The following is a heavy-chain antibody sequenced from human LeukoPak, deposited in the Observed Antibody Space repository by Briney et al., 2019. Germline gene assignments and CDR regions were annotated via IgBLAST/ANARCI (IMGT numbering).Heavy chain of an antibody. CDR2: IIPIFGTA. J-gene: IGHJ1*01. Sequence: SVKVSCKASGGTFSSYAISWVRQAPGQGLEWMGGIIPIFGTANYAQKFQGRVTITADESTSTAYMELSSLRSEDTAVYYCATLGYCSGGSCYQPAEYFQHWGQGTPVTVSS. D-gene: IGHD2-15*01. CDR1: GGTFSSYA. V-gene: IGHV1-69*13. CDR3: ATLGYCSGGSCYQPAEYFQH.